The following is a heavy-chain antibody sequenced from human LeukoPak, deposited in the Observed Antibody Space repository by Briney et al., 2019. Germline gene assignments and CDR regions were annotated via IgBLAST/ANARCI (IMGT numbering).Heavy chain of an antibody. CDR1: DDSFSSHY. CDR3: ASQGDVYCSGGSCYPAFDY. Sequence: PSETLSLSCAVSDDSFSSHYWTWIRQPPGKGLEWIGYISYIGSTNYNPSLKSRVTISIDTSKNQFSLKLSSVTAADTAVYYCASQGDVYCSGGSCYPAFDYWGQGTLVTVSS. CDR2: ISYIGST. V-gene: IGHV4-59*11. D-gene: IGHD2-15*01. J-gene: IGHJ4*02.